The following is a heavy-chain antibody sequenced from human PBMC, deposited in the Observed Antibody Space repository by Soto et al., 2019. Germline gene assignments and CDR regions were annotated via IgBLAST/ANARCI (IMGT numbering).Heavy chain of an antibody. Sequence: TSETLSLTCNVSGGSISSGDYYWSWVRQHPGKGLEWIGYIYRSGSTYYNPSLKSRITISLDTSQNQFSLKLTSVTAADTAVYFCARDRYSGYQFDSWGQGTLVTVSS. CDR2: IYRSGST. V-gene: IGHV4-31*03. D-gene: IGHD5-12*01. CDR1: GGSISSGDYY. J-gene: IGHJ4*02. CDR3: ARDRYSGYQFDS.